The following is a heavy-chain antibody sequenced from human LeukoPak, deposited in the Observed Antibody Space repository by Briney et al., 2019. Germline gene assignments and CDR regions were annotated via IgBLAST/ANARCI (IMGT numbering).Heavy chain of an antibody. Sequence: SETLSLTCAVYGGSFSGYYWSWIRQPPGKGLEWIGEINHSGSTNYNPSLKSRVTISVDTSKNQFSLKLSSVTAADTAAYYCARSIWGGYYFDYWGQGTLVTVSS. CDR3: ARSIWGGYYFDY. J-gene: IGHJ4*02. CDR1: GGSFSGYY. V-gene: IGHV4-34*01. D-gene: IGHD3-3*01. CDR2: INHSGST.